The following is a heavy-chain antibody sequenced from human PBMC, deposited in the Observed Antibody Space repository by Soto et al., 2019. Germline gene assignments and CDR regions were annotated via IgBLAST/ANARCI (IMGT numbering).Heavy chain of an antibody. CDR1: CYSIISGYY. CDR3: ATEGGIMVRGVIRPDRNYYYCYYGMDV. CDR2: IDHSGST. J-gene: IGHJ6*02. D-gene: IGHD3-10*01. V-gene: IGHV4-38-2*02. Sequence: PSETLSLTCAFSCYSIISGYYWGWIRQPPGKGLEWIGSIDHSGSTYYNPSLKSRVTISVDTSKNQFSLKLSSVTAADTAVYYCATEGGIMVRGVIRPDRNYYYCYYGMDVWGQGTTVTVSS.